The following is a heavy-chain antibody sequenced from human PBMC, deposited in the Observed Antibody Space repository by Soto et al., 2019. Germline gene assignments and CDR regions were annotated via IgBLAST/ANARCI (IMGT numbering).Heavy chain of an antibody. CDR1: GFTCSYYY. Sequence: QVQLEESGGGVVKTGGSLRLTCATSGFTCSYYYVAWIRQAPGKGLEWVSHISGSGTPVHYADSVKGRFTNSRDNAKNSVYLQMHSLRVEDTAVYFCARWIGGLDFWGPGTVGTVSS. D-gene: IGHD2-2*03. CDR2: ISGSGTPV. J-gene: IGHJ4*02. CDR3: ARWIGGLDF. V-gene: IGHV3-11*01.